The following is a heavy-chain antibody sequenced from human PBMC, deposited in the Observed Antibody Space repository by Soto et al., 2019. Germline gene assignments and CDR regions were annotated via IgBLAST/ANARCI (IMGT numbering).Heavy chain of an antibody. CDR3: ARAGYSSIWTNGDY. CDR2: IWYDGSNK. D-gene: IGHD6-13*01. CDR1: GFIFSNYG. Sequence: QVQLVESGGGVVQPERSLRLSCAASGFIFSNYGMHWVRQPPGKGLEWVAVIWYDGSNKYYADSVKGRLTISRDNSKNTLYLHMNSLRAEDTAVYYCARAGYSSIWTNGDYWGQGTLGTVSS. V-gene: IGHV3-33*01. J-gene: IGHJ4*02.